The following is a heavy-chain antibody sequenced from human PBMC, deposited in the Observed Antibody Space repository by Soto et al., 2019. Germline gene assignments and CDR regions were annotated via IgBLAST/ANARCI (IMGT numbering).Heavy chain of an antibody. V-gene: IGHV1-2*02. CDR1: GYTFTGYY. J-gene: IGHJ3*02. CDR2: INPNSGGT. CDR3: ARILTGGDSFDI. Sequence: ASVKVSCKASGYTFTGYYMHWVRQAPGQGLEWMGWINPNSGGTNYAQKFQGRVTMTRDTSISTAYMELSRLRSDDTAVYYCARILTGGDSFDIWGQGTMVTVSS. D-gene: IGHD1-20*01.